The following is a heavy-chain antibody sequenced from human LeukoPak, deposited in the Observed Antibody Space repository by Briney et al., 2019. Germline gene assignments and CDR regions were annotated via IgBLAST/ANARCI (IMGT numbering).Heavy chain of an antibody. J-gene: IGHJ4*02. CDR2: ISYDGSNK. CDR1: GFTFSSYA. V-gene: IGHV3-30*04. Sequence: PGGSLRLSCAASGFTFSSYAMHWVRQAPGKGLEWVAVISYDGSNKYYADSAKGRFTISRDNSKNTLYLQMNSLRAEDTAVYYCARDLYYYGSELPYYFDYWGQGTLVTVSS. D-gene: IGHD3-10*01. CDR3: ARDLYYYGSELPYYFDY.